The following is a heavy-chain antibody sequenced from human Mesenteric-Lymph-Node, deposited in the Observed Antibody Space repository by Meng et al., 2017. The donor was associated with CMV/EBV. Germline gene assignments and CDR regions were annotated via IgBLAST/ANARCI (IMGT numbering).Heavy chain of an antibody. CDR1: GYTFTGYY. J-gene: IGHJ4*02. D-gene: IGHD3-3*01. CDR2: INPNSGGT. V-gene: IGHV1-2*02. CDR3: ARGLRFLEWLPEFGY. Sequence: ASVKVSCKASGYTFTGYYMHWVRQAPGQGPEWMGWINPNSGGTNYAQKFQGRVTMTRDTSISTAYMELSRLRSDDTAVYYCARGLRFLEWLPEFGYWGQGTLVTVSS.